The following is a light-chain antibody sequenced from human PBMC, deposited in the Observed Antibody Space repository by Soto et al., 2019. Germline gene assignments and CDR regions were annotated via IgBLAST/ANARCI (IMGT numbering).Light chain of an antibody. J-gene: IGKJ1*01. Sequence: DIQMTQSPSSLSASVGDRVTITCRASPSISSYLNCYQQKPGKAPKLLIYAASSLQGGVPSRFSGSGSGTDFTLTISSLQPEDFATYYCQQTYSSTWTFGQGTQVEIK. CDR1: PSISSY. CDR2: AAS. V-gene: IGKV1-39*01. CDR3: QQTYSSTWT.